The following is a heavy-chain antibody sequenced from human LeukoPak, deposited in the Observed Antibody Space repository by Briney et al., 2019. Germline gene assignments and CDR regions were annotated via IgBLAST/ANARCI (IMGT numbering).Heavy chain of an antibody. J-gene: IGHJ4*02. V-gene: IGHV3-66*01. D-gene: IGHD3-3*01. CDR1: GFTVSSNY. CDR3: ARDLMSGYPFDY. CDR2: IYSGGST. Sequence: GGSLRFSCAASGFTVSSNYMSWVRQAPGKGLEWVSVIYSGGSTYYADSVKGRFTISRDNSKNTLYLQMNSLRAEDTAVYYCARDLMSGYPFDYWGQGTLVTVSS.